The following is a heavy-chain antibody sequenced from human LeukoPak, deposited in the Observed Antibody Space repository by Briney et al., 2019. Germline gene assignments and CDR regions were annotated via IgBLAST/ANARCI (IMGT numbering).Heavy chain of an antibody. CDR3: ARADTKVTAIPGF. D-gene: IGHD2-21*02. J-gene: IGHJ4*02. Sequence: PGRSLRLSCAASEFTFSSYAMHWVRHAPGKGLEWVAVISYDGSNKYYADSVQGRFSILRDNPKNTLYMQMNSLRAEDTAVYCCARADTKVTAIPGFWGQGTLVTVSS. V-gene: IGHV3-30-3*01. CDR1: EFTFSSYA. CDR2: ISYDGSNK.